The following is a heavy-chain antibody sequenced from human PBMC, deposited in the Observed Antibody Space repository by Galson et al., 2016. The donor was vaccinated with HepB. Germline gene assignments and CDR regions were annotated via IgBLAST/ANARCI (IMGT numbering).Heavy chain of an antibody. Sequence: SETLSLTCTVSGGSINSFYWAWIRQPPGKGLEWIGNIFYSGSTDHNPSLRRRVSRSVDTSKNQFSLKLTSVTAADTAMYVCSRVNMGRLDYWGQGILVTVSS. CDR2: IFYSGST. D-gene: IGHD3-16*01. V-gene: IGHV4-59*01. J-gene: IGHJ4*02. CDR3: SRVNMGRLDY. CDR1: GGSINSFY.